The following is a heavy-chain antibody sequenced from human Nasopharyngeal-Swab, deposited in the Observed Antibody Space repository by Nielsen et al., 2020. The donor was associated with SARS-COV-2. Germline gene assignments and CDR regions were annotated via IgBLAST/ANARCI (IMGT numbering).Heavy chain of an antibody. CDR3: ARGGYSGYDSSNWLDP. V-gene: IGHV4-34*01. CDR2: INHSGST. CDR1: GGSFSGYY. D-gene: IGHD5-12*01. J-gene: IGHJ5*02. Sequence: SETLSLTCAVYGGSFSGYYWSWIRQPPGKGLEWIGEINHSGSTNYNPSLKSRVTISVDTSKNQFSLKLSSVTAADTAVYYCARGGYSGYDSSNWLDPWGQGTLVTVSS.